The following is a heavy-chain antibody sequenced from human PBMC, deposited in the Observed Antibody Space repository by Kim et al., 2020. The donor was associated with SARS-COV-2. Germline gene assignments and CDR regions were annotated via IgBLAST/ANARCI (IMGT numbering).Heavy chain of an antibody. CDR3: ARDLGTTIYYFDY. D-gene: IGHD4-4*01. J-gene: IGHJ4*02. Sequence: YADTVKGRCSISRDDSKIALFLQMNTLRAEDTSLYYWARDLGTTIYYFDYWGQGTLVTVSS. V-gene: IGHV3-33*01.